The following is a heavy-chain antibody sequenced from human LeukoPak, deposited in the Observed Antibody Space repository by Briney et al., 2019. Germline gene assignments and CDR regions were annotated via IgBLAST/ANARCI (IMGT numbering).Heavy chain of an antibody. V-gene: IGHV3-7*01. Sequence: GGSLRLSCAASGFTFSRYWMSWVRQAPGKGLEWVANIKQDGSEKYYVDSVKGRFTISRDNAKNSLYLQMNSLRAEDTALYYCARLRYNDFWSGHWKYYYYMDVWGKGTTVTVSS. CDR2: IKQDGSEK. J-gene: IGHJ6*03. CDR3: ARLRYNDFWSGHWKYYYYMDV. CDR1: GFTFSRYW. D-gene: IGHD3-3*01.